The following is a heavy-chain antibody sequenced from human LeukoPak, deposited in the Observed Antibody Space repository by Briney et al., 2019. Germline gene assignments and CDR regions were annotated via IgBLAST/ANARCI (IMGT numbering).Heavy chain of an antibody. D-gene: IGHD3-10*01. V-gene: IGHV6-1*01. J-gene: IGHJ3*02. CDR1: GDSVSSNSAA. CDR3: ASLGGSGSYGVLSAFDI. Sequence: SQTLSLTCAISGDSVSSNSAAWNWIRQSPSRGLEWLGRTYYRSKWYNDYAVSVKSRITIIPDTSKNQFSLQLNSVTPEDTAVYYCASLGGSGSYGVLSAFDIWGQGTMVTVSS. CDR2: TYYRSKWYN.